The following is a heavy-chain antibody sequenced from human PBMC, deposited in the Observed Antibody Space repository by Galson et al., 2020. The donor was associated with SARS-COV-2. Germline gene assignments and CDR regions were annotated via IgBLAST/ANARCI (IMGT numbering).Heavy chain of an antibody. V-gene: IGHV3-21*04. CDR3: ARDASWAMFAMDV. CDR2: ISSSSDYI. J-gene: IGHJ6*02. D-gene: IGHD3-10*02. Sequence: GGSLRLSCAVSGFTLSSYSMNWVRQAPGKRLEWVSSISSSSDYIYDADSVKGRFTISRDNGKNSLYLQMNSLRAEDTAVYYCARDASWAMFAMDVWGQGTTVTVSS. CDR1: GFTLSSYS.